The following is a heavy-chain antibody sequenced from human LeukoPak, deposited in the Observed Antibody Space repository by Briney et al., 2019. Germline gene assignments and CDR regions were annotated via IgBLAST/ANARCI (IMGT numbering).Heavy chain of an antibody. J-gene: IGHJ5*02. CDR2: INPNSGVT. D-gene: IGHD6-6*01. CDR3: ASTYSSSSVWFDP. CDR1: GYTFTGYY. V-gene: IGHV1-2*02. Sequence: ASVKVSCKASGYTFTGYYLHWARQAPGQGLEWVGWINPNSGVTNYAQKFQGRVTMTRDTSISTAYMELSRLRSDDTAVYYCASTYSSSSVWFDPWGQGTLVTVSS.